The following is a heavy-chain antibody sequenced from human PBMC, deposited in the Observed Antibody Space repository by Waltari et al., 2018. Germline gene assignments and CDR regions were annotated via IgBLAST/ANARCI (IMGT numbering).Heavy chain of an antibody. CDR1: GFTFSSYS. D-gene: IGHD3-22*01. CDR3: ARAFSGYGGFDY. Sequence: EVQLVESGGGLVKPGGSLRLSCAASGFTFSSYSMNWFRQAPGKGLEWVSSISSSSSYIYYADSVKGRFTISRDNAKNSLYLQMNSLRAEDTAVYYCARAFSGYGGFDYWGQGTLVTVSS. J-gene: IGHJ4*02. V-gene: IGHV3-21*01. CDR2: ISSSSSYI.